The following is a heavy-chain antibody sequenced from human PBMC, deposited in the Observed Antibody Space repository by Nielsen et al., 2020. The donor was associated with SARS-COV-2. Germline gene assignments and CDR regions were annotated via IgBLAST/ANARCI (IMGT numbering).Heavy chain of an antibody. CDR2: IYYSGST. D-gene: IGHD2-21*02. CDR3: ARSVVVVTAGYFDY. Sequence: ESLKISCTVSGGSISTYYWNWIRQPPGKGLEWIGYIYYSGSTKYNPSLKSRVTVSLDTSKNQFSLKLSSATAADTAVYFCARSVVVVTAGYFDYWGQGTLVTVSS. J-gene: IGHJ4*02. V-gene: IGHV4-59*01. CDR1: GGSISTYY.